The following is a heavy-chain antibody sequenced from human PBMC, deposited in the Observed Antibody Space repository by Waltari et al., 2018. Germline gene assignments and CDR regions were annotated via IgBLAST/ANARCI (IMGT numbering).Heavy chain of an antibody. D-gene: IGHD4-17*01. V-gene: IGHV3-74*01. Sequence: EVQLVESGGGLVQPGGSLRLSCAASGFTFSSYWMHWVRQAPGKVVVWVSRIKSDGSSTTYADSVKGRFTISRDNAKNTLSLQMNSLRGEDTAVYYCARGRDDYPLSAFDTWGQGTMVTVSS. CDR3: ARGRDDYPLSAFDT. CDR2: IKSDGSST. J-gene: IGHJ3*02. CDR1: GFTFSSYW.